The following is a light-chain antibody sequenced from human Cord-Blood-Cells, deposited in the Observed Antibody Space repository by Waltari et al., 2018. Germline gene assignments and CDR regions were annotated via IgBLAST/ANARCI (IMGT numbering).Light chain of an antibody. Sequence: DIVLTQSPRTLSVSRVERATLYCRASQSVSSSYFAWYQQKPGQAPRLLIYGASSRATGIPDRFSGSGSGTDFTLTISRLEPEDFAVYYCQQYGSSPRTFGQGTKVEIK. CDR3: QQYGSSPRT. CDR1: QSVSSSY. V-gene: IGKV3-20*01. CDR2: GAS. J-gene: IGKJ1*01.